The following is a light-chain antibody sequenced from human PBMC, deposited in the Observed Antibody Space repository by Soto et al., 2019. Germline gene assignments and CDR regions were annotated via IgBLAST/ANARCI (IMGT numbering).Light chain of an antibody. V-gene: IGKV1-39*01. CDR1: QSISTY. CDR2: AAS. CDR3: QQSYSTPRT. Sequence: DIQMTQSPSSLSASVGDRVTITCRASQSISTYLNWYQQKVGKAPKLLIYAASSLQRGVPSRFSGSGSGTDFNLTISSLHPEDFATYYCQQSYSTPRTFGQGTKLEIK. J-gene: IGKJ2*02.